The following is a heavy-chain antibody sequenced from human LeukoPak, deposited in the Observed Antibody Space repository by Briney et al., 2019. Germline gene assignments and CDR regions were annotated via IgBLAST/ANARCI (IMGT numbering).Heavy chain of an antibody. V-gene: IGHV4-59*01. D-gene: IGHD2-15*01. CDR1: GGSISSYY. CDR2: IYYSGST. Sequence: SETLSLTCTVSGGSISSYYWSWIRQPPGKGLEWIGYIYYSGSTNYNPSLKSRVTISVDTSKNQFSLKLSSVTAADTAVYYCARALDPTHAFDIWGQGTMVTVSS. CDR3: ARALDPTHAFDI. J-gene: IGHJ3*02.